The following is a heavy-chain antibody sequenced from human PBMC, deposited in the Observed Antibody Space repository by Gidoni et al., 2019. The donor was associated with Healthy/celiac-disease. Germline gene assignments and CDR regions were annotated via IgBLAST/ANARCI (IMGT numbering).Heavy chain of an antibody. CDR2: INPKSGGT. D-gene: IGHD1-26*01. V-gene: IGHV1-2*02. Sequence: QVQLVQSGAEVKQPEAAVTVSCKDSGYSFTGYYMHWVRQAPGQGLEWMGWINPKSGGTNYAQKFQRRVTMTRDTSISTAYMELSRLRSDDTAVYYCARDKSGTFDAFDIWGQVTMVTVSS. CDR1: GYSFTGYY. CDR3: ARDKSGTFDAFDI. J-gene: IGHJ3*02.